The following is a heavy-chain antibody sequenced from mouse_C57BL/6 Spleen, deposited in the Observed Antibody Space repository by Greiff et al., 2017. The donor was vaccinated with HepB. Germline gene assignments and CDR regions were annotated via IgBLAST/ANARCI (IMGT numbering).Heavy chain of an antibody. CDR3: ARSGGYDDAFYAMDY. Sequence: QVHVKQSGPELVKPGASVKISCKASGYAFSSSWMNWVKQRPGKGLEWIGRIYPGDGDTNYNGKFKGKATLTADKSSSTAYMQLISLKSEDSAVYFTARSGGYDDAFYAMDYWGQGTSVTVSS. CDR1: GYAFSSSW. CDR2: IYPGDGDT. J-gene: IGHJ4*01. V-gene: IGHV1-82*01. D-gene: IGHD2-2*01.